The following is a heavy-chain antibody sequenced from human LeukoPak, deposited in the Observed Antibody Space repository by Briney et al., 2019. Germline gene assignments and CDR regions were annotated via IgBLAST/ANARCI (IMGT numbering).Heavy chain of an antibody. J-gene: IGHJ1*01. V-gene: IGHV1-69*13. CDR2: IIPIFGTA. CDR1: GGTFSSYA. D-gene: IGHD3-3*01. CDR3: ARGPTRRDFWSAEYFQH. Sequence: GASVKVSCKASGGTFSSYAISWVRQAPGQGLEWMGGIIPIFGTANYAQKFQGRVTITADESTSTAYMELSSLRSEDTAVYYCARGPTRRDFWSAEYFQHWGQGTLVTVSS.